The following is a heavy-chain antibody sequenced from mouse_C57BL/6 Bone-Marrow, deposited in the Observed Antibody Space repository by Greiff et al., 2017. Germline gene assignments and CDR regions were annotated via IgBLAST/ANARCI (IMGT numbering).Heavy chain of an antibody. Sequence: VQLQQSGAELVKPGASVKLSCKASGYTFTSYWMHWVKQRPGQGLGWIGMILPNSGSTNYNEKFKSKATRTVDKSSSTAYMQLSSRTSEDSAVYYCAREDSYYHGSSPYWYFDVWGTGTTVTVSS. D-gene: IGHD1-1*01. CDR2: ILPNSGST. CDR3: AREDSYYHGSSPYWYFDV. CDR1: GYTFTSYW. V-gene: IGHV1-64*01. J-gene: IGHJ1*03.